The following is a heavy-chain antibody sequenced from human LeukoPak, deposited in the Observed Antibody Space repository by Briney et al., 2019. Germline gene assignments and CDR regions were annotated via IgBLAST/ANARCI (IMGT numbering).Heavy chain of an antibody. D-gene: IGHD3-10*01. CDR2: IYTSGST. Sequence: YPSETLSLTCAVYGGSFSGYYWSWIRQPAGKGLEWIGRIYTSGSTNYNPSLKSRVTMSVDTSKNQFSLKLSSVTAADTAVYYCAISDRSGSHTPWYFDLWGRGTLVTVSS. V-gene: IGHV4-59*10. J-gene: IGHJ2*01. CDR1: GGSFSGYY. CDR3: AISDRSGSHTPWYFDL.